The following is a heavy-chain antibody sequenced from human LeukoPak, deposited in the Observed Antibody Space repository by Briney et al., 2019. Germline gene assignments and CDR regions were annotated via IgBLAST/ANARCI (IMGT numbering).Heavy chain of an antibody. J-gene: IGHJ6*02. CDR2: IINSGGTI. CDR3: ARVGRGVYGMDV. Sequence: PGGSLRLSCAASGFTFSIHGMNWVRQAPGKGLEWVSYIINSGGTIYYTDSVQGRLTISRDNARNSLFLQMNSLRDEDTAVYYCARVGRGVYGMDVWGQGTSVTVSS. D-gene: IGHD3-10*01. V-gene: IGHV3-48*02. CDR1: GFTFSIHG.